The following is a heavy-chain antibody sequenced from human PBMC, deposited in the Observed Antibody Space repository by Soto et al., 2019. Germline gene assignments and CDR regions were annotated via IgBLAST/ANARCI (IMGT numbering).Heavy chain of an antibody. CDR2: IYYSGST. CDR1: GGSISSYY. V-gene: IGHV4-59*08. CDR3: AISGYDSPDFDY. D-gene: IGHD5-12*01. Sequence: PSETLSLTCTVSGGSISSYYWSGIRQPPGKGLEWIGNIYYSGSTNYNPSLKSRVTISVDTSKNQFSLKLSSVTAADTAVYYCAISGYDSPDFDYWGQGTLVTVSS. J-gene: IGHJ4*02.